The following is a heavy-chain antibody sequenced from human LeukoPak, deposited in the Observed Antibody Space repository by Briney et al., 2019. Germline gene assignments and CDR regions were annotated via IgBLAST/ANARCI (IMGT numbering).Heavy chain of an antibody. CDR2: IIPIFGIA. D-gene: IGHD3-10*01. V-gene: IGHV1-69*13. J-gene: IGHJ3*02. CDR3: ARGYYGSGSYYNDAFDI. Sequence: VKVSCKGCGGTFIRYAISWVRQARGQGGEGVGGIIPIFGIANYAQKFQGRVTITADESTSTAYMELSSLRSEDTAVYYCARGYYGSGSYYNDAFDIWGQGTMVTVSS. CDR1: GGTFIRYA.